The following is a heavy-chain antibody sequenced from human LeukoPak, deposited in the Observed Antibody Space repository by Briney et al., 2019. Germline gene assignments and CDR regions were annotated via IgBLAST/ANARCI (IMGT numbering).Heavy chain of an antibody. CDR3: AKDVYNWNFYFDY. V-gene: IGHV3-23*01. CDR2: ISASGYSA. J-gene: IGHJ4*02. CDR1: GFTFSSYA. Sequence: GGSLRLSCAASGFTFSSYAMSWVRQAPGKGLEWVSAISASGYSAYYADSVKGRFTISRDNSKKTLYLQMNSLRAEDTAIFYCAKDVYNWNFYFDYWGQGTLVTVSS. D-gene: IGHD1-7*01.